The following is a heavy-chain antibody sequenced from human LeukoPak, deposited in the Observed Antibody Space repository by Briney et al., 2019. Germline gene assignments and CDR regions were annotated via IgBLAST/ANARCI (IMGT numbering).Heavy chain of an antibody. CDR1: GYTFTGYY. V-gene: IGHV1-2*02. J-gene: IGHJ4*02. Sequence: GASVKVSCKASGYTFTGYYFHWVRQAPGQGLEWMGWINPNSGVTSYAQNFQDRVTMTSDTSIRTAYMELNRLISDDTAVYYCARGASGSYHTRLGYWGQGTQVSVTS. CDR3: ARGASGSYHTRLGY. CDR2: INPNSGVT. D-gene: IGHD1-26*01.